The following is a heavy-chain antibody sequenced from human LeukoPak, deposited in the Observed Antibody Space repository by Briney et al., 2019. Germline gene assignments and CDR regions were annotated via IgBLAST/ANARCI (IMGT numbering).Heavy chain of an antibody. CDR1: GGSISSYY. CDR2: IYYSGST. V-gene: IGHV4-59*01. D-gene: IGHD3-9*01. Sequence: PSETLSLTCTVSGGSISSYYWSWTRQPPGKGLEWIGYIYYSGSTNYNPSLKSRVTISVDTSKNQFSLKLSSVTAADTAVYYCARGPPASYYDILTGYGAGFDPWGQGTLVTVSS. J-gene: IGHJ5*02. CDR3: ARGPPASYYDILTGYGAGFDP.